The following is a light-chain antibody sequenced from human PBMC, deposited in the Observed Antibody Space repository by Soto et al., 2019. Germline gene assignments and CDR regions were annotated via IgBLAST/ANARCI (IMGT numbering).Light chain of an antibody. J-gene: IGKJ1*01. CDR2: AAS. CDR1: QDISDF. Sequence: DIQMTQSPSAMSASVGDRVTITCRASQDISDFLAWLQQKPGEVPKRLIYAASSLESGVPSRFSGSGSGTEFTLTISSLQPEDFATYYCLQNNRYPWTFGQGTKVEIK. CDR3: LQNNRYPWT. V-gene: IGKV1-17*03.